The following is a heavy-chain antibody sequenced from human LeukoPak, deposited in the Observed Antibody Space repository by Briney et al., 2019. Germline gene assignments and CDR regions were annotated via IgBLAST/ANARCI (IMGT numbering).Heavy chain of an antibody. CDR1: GFTFGSYA. CDR3: AREAYYDSSGFDY. CDR2: ISYDGSNK. V-gene: IGHV3-30*01. D-gene: IGHD3-22*01. Sequence: GRSLRLSCAASGFTFGSYAMHWVRQAPGKGLEWVAVISYDGSNKYYADSVKGRFTISRDNSKNTLYLQMNSLRAEDTAVYYCAREAYYDSSGFDYWGQGTLVTVSS. J-gene: IGHJ4*02.